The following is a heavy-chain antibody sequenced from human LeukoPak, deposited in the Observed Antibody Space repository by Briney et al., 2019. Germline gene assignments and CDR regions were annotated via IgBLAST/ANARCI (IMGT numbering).Heavy chain of an antibody. CDR1: GFTFSGFW. D-gene: IGHD1-26*01. Sequence: GGSLRLSCAVSGFTFSGFWMSWSRQAPGKGLEWVASINSDGSEGYYADVVKGRFTISRDNAKNSLYLQMDSLGVEDTAMYYCAKVGKSGRSLAPYGMDVWGQGTTVIVSS. CDR2: INSDGSEG. V-gene: IGHV3-7*01. CDR3: AKVGKSGRSLAPYGMDV. J-gene: IGHJ6*02.